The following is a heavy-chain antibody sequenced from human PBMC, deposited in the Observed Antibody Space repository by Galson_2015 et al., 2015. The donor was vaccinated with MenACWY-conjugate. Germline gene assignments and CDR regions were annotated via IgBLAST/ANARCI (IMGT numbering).Heavy chain of an antibody. V-gene: IGHV3-64D*06. CDR2: ISSNGGST. D-gene: IGHD3-22*01. CDR3: KGSGPDSWGSFDY. Sequence: SLRLSCAASGFTFSSYAMHWVRQAPGKGLEYVSAISSNGGSTYYADSVKGRFTISRDNSKNTLYLQMSSLRAEDTALYYCKGSGPDSWGSFDYWGQGTLVTVSS. CDR1: GFTFSSYA. J-gene: IGHJ4*02.